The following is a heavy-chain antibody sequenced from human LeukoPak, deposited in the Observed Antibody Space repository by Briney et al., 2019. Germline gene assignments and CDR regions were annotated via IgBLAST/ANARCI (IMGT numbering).Heavy chain of an antibody. CDR2: ISPYSSNT. CDR3: ARDLSGF. CDR1: GYTFSSYG. J-gene: IGHJ4*02. V-gene: IGHV1-18*01. Sequence: ASVKVSCKASGYTFSSYGLSWVRQAPGQGLEWLGWISPYSSNTHYAQKVQGRVTMTTDTSSTTAYMELRSLRSDDTAVYYCARDLSGFWGQGTLVTVSS.